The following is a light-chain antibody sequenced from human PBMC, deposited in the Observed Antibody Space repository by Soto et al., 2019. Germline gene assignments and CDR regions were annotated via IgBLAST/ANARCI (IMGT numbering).Light chain of an antibody. V-gene: IGKV1-5*03. CDR2: EAS. J-gene: IGKJ1*01. CDR1: QNINSW. CDR3: QQYNSYLWT. Sequence: DIHMTQSPSTLSASVGDRVTITCRASQNINSWLAWYQQKPGKAPKLLIYEASSLEKGVPARFGGSGSGTEFTLTISSLQPDDFATYYCQQYNSYLWTFGQGTKVEIK.